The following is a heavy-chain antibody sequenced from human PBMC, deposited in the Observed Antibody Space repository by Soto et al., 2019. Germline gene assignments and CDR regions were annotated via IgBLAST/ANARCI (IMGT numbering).Heavy chain of an antibody. CDR1: GGSISSGDYY. V-gene: IGHV4-30-4*01. CDR3: ARDSRDSRSNWFDP. Sequence: SETLSLTCTVSGGSISSGDYYWSWIRQPPGKGLEWIGYIYYSGSTYYNPSLKSRVTISVDTSKNQLSLKLSSVTAADTAVYYCARDSRDSRSNWFDPWGQGTLVTVYS. D-gene: IGHD6-13*01. CDR2: IYYSGST. J-gene: IGHJ5*02.